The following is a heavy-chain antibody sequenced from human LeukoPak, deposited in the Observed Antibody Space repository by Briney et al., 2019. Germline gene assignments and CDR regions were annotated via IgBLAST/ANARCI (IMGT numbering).Heavy chain of an antibody. V-gene: IGHV3-74*01. J-gene: IGHJ4*02. Sequence: GGSLRLSCAASGFTFSAYWMHRVRRAPGKGLVWVSRVKYDGSTTAYADSVKGRFTISRDNTRNILYLEMNSLRVEDTAVYYCARDLNWLLFDYWGQGALVTVSS. D-gene: IGHD3/OR15-3a*01. CDR3: ARDLNWLLFDY. CDR1: GFTFSAYW. CDR2: VKYDGSTT.